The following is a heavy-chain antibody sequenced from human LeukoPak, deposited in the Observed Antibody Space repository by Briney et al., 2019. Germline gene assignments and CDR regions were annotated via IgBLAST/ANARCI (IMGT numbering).Heavy chain of an antibody. D-gene: IGHD5-12*01. J-gene: IGHJ2*01. CDR3: ARAIVATIQARTWYFDL. Sequence: GGSLRLSCSASGFAVSSNYMSWVRQAPGKGLEWVSVIYSGGTTYYVDSVKGRFTISRDNSKNTLYLQMNSLRAEDTAVYYCARAIVATIQARTWYFDLWGRGTLVTVSS. CDR2: IYSGGTT. CDR1: GFAVSSNY. V-gene: IGHV3-53*01.